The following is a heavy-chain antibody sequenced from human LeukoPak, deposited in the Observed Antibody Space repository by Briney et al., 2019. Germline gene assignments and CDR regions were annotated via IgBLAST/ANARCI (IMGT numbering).Heavy chain of an antibody. CDR2: IYYSGST. Sequence: PSETLSLTCAVYGGSFSGHYWSWIRQPPGKGLEWIGYIYYSGSTYYNPSLKSRVTISVDTSKNQFSLKLSSVTAADTAVYYCAREVRFLEWLLPDNWFDPWGQGTLVTVSS. D-gene: IGHD3-3*01. CDR3: AREVRFLEWLLPDNWFDP. CDR1: GGSFSGHY. J-gene: IGHJ5*02. V-gene: IGHV4-30-4*08.